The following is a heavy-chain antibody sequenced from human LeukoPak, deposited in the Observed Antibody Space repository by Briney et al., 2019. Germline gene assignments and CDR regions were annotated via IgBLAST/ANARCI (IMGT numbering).Heavy chain of an antibody. CDR2: IYPGDSDT. J-gene: IGHJ4*02. CDR3: ARQGSGYYYGPDY. Sequence: GESLKISCKGSGYSFTSYWIGWVRPMPGKGLEWMGIIYPGDSDTRYSPSFQGQVTISADKSISIAYLQWSSLKASDTAMYYCARQGSGYYYGPDYWGQGTLVTVSS. V-gene: IGHV5-51*01. D-gene: IGHD3-22*01. CDR1: GYSFTSYW.